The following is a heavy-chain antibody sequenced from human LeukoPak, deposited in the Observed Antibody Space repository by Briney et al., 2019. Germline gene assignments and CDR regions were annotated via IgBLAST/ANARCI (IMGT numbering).Heavy chain of an antibody. D-gene: IGHD4-17*01. CDR3: ARMMYGDFVDYFDY. CDR2: IRWDDNK. J-gene: IGHJ4*02. V-gene: IGHV2-70*01. Sequence: SGPTLVNPTQTLTLTCTFPGFSLSTSGMCVSWIRQPPGKALEWLALIRWDDNKYYSTSLKTRLTISKDTSKNQVVLTVTNMDPVDTATYYCARMMYGDFVDYFDYWGQGTLVTVSS. CDR1: GFSLSTSGMC.